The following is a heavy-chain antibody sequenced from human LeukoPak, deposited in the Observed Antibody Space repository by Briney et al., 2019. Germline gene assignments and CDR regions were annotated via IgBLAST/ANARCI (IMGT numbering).Heavy chain of an antibody. CDR2: ISSDGGT. Sequence: GGSLRLSCAASGFTFSNYAMSWVRQAPGKGLEWVSGISSDGGTFYPDSVKGRFTISRDNSKNTLYLQMNSLGAADTAIYYCAKGGGYEVLYDYWGQGTLVTVSS. D-gene: IGHD5-12*01. V-gene: IGHV3-23*01. CDR3: AKGGGYEVLYDY. J-gene: IGHJ4*02. CDR1: GFTFSNYA.